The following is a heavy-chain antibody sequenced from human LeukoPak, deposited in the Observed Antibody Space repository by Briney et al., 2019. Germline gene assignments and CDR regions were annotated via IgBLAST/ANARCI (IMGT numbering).Heavy chain of an antibody. V-gene: IGHV4-59*01. D-gene: IGHD1-26*01. CDR3: AREAWRGGATLGLDY. CDR2: IYYSGST. J-gene: IGHJ4*02. Sequence: PSETLSLTCTVSGGSISSYYWSWIRQPPGKGLEWSGYIYYSGSTNYNPSLKSRVTISVDTSKNQFSLKLSSVTAADTAVYYCAREAWRGGATLGLDYWGQGTLVTVSS. CDR1: GGSISSYY.